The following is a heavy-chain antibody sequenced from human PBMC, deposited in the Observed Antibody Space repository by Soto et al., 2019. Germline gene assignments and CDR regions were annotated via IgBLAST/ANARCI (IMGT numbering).Heavy chain of an antibody. CDR3: ARGGYCSGGSCYSPDYYYGMDV. Sequence: GGSLRLSCAASGFTFSSYAMHWVRQAPGKGLEWVAVISYDGSNKYYADSVKGRFTISRDNSKNTLYLQMNSLRAEDTAVYYCARGGYCSGGSCYSPDYYYGMDVWGQGTTVTVSS. CDR1: GFTFSSYA. J-gene: IGHJ6*02. D-gene: IGHD2-15*01. CDR2: ISYDGSNK. V-gene: IGHV3-30-3*01.